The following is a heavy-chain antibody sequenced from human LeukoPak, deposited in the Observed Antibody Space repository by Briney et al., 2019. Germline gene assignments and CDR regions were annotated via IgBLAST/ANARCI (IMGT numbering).Heavy chain of an antibody. CDR2: ITYDGSSE. V-gene: IGHV3-30*18. CDR1: GFTFSNYG. CDR3: AKRGDGGHKSLEY. J-gene: IGHJ4*02. Sequence: GGSLRLSCAASGFTFSNYGMHWVRQAPGKGLEWVATITYDGSSEYYADSVKDRFTVSRDNSKNTLYLQMSSLKTEDTAVYYCAKRGDGGHKSLEYWGQGTLVIVSS. D-gene: IGHD3-16*01.